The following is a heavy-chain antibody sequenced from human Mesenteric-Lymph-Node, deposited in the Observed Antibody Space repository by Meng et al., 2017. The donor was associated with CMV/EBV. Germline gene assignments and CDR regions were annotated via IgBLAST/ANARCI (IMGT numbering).Heavy chain of an antibody. D-gene: IGHD3-10*01. V-gene: IGHV4-39*07. Sequence: SETLSLTCTVSGGSVSSGDYYWSWIRQPPGKGLEWIGSIYYSGSTYYSPALQSRVTISVDLSNNQFSLKLSSVTAADAAVYYCASISGGHYFDYWGQGTLVTVSS. CDR3: ASISGGHYFDY. J-gene: IGHJ4*02. CDR2: IYYSGST. CDR1: GGSVSSGDYY.